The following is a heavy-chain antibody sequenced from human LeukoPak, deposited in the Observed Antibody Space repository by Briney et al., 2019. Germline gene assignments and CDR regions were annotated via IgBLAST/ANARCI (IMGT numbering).Heavy chain of an antibody. CDR2: ISYDGSNK. D-gene: IGHD6-19*01. CDR1: GFTFSRFW. CDR3: AILAGTFDY. V-gene: IGHV3-30*03. Sequence: GGSLRLSCAVSGFTFSRFWMSWVRQAPGKGLEWVAVISYDGSNKYYADSVKGRFTISRDNSKNTLYLQMNSLRAEDTAVYYCAILAGTFDYWGQGTLVTVSS. J-gene: IGHJ4*02.